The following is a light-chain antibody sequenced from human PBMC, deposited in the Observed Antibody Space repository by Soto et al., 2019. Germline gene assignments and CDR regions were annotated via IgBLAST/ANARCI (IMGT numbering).Light chain of an antibody. CDR2: AAS. J-gene: IGKJ1*01. CDR3: QHYNSYSEA. V-gene: IGKV1-9*01. CDR1: QGVSSS. Sequence: IQLPQSPPSLSASVGDRVTITCLACQGVSSSLAWYHQQPGKAPKLLIYAASTLQTGVSSRFSGSGSGTEFTLTISSLQPDDFATYYCQHYNSYSEAFGQGTKVDIK.